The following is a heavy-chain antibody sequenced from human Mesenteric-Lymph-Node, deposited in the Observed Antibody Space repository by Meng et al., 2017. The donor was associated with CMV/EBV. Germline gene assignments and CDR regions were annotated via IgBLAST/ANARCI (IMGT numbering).Heavy chain of an antibody. CDR2: INHNEST. V-gene: IGHV4-34*01. Sequence: VLGGSFSGYYWSWIRQSPGEGLEWIAEINHNESTNFNPSLKSRVTISVDTTKNQFSLNLHSVTAADTAVYYCAGAYQLLWGRWFDPWGQGTLVTVSS. CDR1: GGSFSGYY. J-gene: IGHJ5*02. CDR3: AGAYQLLWGRWFDP. D-gene: IGHD2-2*01.